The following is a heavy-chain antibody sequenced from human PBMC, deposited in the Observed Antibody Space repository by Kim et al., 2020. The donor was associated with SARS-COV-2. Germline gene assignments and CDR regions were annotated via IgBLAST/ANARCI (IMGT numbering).Heavy chain of an antibody. CDR3: TGTGSYGY. D-gene: IGHD1-26*01. V-gene: IGHV3-74*01. Sequence: GSRTDYADSVKGRFTISRDNAKNTLYLQMNSLRAEDAAVYYCTGTGSYGYWGQGTLVTVSS. J-gene: IGHJ4*02. CDR2: GSRT.